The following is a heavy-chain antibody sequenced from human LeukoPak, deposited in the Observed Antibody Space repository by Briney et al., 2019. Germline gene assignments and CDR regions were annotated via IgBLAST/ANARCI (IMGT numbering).Heavy chain of an antibody. CDR1: GFTFSNYA. J-gene: IGHJ4*02. V-gene: IGHV3-23*01. CDR2: ISSSSSGT. CDR3: AKVVNSGYYYYFDY. Sequence: AGGSLRLSCAASGFTFSNYAMSWVRQAPGKGLEWVSAISSSSSGTYYPDSVRGRFTISRDNFKNMVYLQMSSLRAEDTAVYYCAKVVNSGYYYYFDYWGQGTLVTVSA. D-gene: IGHD3-22*01.